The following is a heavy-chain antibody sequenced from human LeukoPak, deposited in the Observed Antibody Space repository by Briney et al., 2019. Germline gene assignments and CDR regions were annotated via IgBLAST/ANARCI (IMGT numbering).Heavy chain of an antibody. CDR2: ISGSSSYI. D-gene: IGHD3-16*01. J-gene: IGHJ6*03. V-gene: IGHV3-21*01. CDR1: GFTFSSYS. CDR3: AKDWGIQSNYYYYMDV. Sequence: GGSLRLSCAASGFTFSSYSMNWVRQAPGKGLEWVSSISGSSSYIYYADSVKGRFTISRDNSKNTLYLQMNSLRAEDTAVYYCAKDWGIQSNYYYYMDVWGKGTTVTISS.